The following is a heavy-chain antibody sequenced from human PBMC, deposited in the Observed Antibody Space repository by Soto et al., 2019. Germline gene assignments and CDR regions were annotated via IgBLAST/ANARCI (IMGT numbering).Heavy chain of an antibody. J-gene: IGHJ3*02. CDR2: IVFGSGNT. Sequence: RASVKVSCKASGFTFTTSAVQWVRQARGQRLEWIGWIVFGSGNTKYTRNFQGRVTLTRDMSTHTAYMELSSLRSEDTAVYYCARDRGDGYNNIWGQGTMVTVSS. V-gene: IGHV1-58*01. D-gene: IGHD5-12*01. CDR3: ARDRGDGYNNI. CDR1: GFTFTTSA.